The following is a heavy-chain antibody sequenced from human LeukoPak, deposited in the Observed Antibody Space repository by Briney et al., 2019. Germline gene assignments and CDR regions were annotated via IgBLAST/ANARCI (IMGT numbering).Heavy chain of an antibody. CDR1: GFTFTGYY. Sequence: SVKVSCKASGFTFTGYYMHWVRQAPGQGLEWMGGIIPIFGTANYAQKFQGRVTITADESTSTAYMELSSLRSEDTAVYYCARERGDSYSYGNWFDPWGQGTLVTVSS. D-gene: IGHD5-18*01. CDR2: IIPIFGTA. CDR3: ARERGDSYSYGNWFDP. V-gene: IGHV1-69*13. J-gene: IGHJ5*02.